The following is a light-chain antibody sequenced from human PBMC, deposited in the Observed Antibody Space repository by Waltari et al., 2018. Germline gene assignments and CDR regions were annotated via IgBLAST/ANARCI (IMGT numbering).Light chain of an antibody. CDR1: QTVRSND. J-gene: IGKJ1*01. Sequence: EIVLTQSPGTLSLFPGERATLSCRASQTVRSNDLAWYQQKPGQSPRLLIYGASTRATGIPDRFSGSGSGTVFTLTISRLEPEDFAVYYCQEYDDSPPWTFGQGTKVEIK. CDR2: GAS. V-gene: IGKV3-20*01. CDR3: QEYDDSPPWT.